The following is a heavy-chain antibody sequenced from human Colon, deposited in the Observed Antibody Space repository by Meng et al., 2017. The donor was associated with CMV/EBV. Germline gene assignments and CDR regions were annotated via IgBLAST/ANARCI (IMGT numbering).Heavy chain of an antibody. V-gene: IGHV1-46*01. J-gene: IGHJ6*02. Sequence: ASVQVSCKASGYTFRNYEMHWVRRAPGQGLEWVGMINPADGSTTYAQSFQGRVSIARNTSISTAYMELSSLRSEDTAVYYCARQASYDSSGYYYYYGMDVWGQGTTVTVSS. D-gene: IGHD3-22*01. CDR1: GYTFRNYE. CDR2: INPADGST. CDR3: ARQASYDSSGYYYYYGMDV.